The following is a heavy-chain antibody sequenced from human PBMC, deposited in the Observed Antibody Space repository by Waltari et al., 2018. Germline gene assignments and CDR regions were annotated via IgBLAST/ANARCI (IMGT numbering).Heavy chain of an antibody. CDR3: ARGRGAAAGANWFDP. CDR2: MHPNRGNT. J-gene: IGHJ5*02. CDR1: GYTFTSYA. Sequence: QVQLVQSGAEVKKPGASVKVSCKASGYTFTSYAINWVRQATGQGLEWMGWMHPNRGNTGYAQKCQGRVTMTRNTSISTAYMELSSLRSEDTAVYYCARGRGAAAGANWFDPWGQGTLVTVSS. D-gene: IGHD6-13*01. V-gene: IGHV1-8*01.